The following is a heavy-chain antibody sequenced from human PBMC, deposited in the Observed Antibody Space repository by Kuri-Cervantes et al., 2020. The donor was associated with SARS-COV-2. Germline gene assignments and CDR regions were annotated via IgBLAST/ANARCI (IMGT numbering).Heavy chain of an antibody. J-gene: IGHJ6*02. D-gene: IGHD3-10*01. CDR3: ARGMVRGIIQYYYYAVDV. Sequence: ASVKVSCKASGYTFTGYYMHWVRQAPGQGLEWMGWINPNSGGTNYAQNFQGWVTMTRDTSISTAYMELSRLRSDDTAVYYCARGMVRGIIQYYYYAVDVWGQGTTVTVSS. V-gene: IGHV1-2*04. CDR1: GYTFTGYY. CDR2: INPNSGGT.